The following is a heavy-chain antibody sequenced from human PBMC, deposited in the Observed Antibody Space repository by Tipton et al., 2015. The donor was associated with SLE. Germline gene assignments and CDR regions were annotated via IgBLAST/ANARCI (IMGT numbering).Heavy chain of an antibody. V-gene: IGHV3-74*01. CDR1: GFTFRSYW. J-gene: IGHJ6*04. D-gene: IGHD2-2*01. CDR2: INTDGSNT. CDR3: TRGGAGYCSGISCYWGEH. Sequence: SGFTFRSYWMHWVRQVPGKGPVWVSRINTDGSNTNYADSVKGRFTISRDNAKNTLYLQINSLRAEDTAVYYCTRGGAGYCSGISCYWGEHWCKWTAVTVSS.